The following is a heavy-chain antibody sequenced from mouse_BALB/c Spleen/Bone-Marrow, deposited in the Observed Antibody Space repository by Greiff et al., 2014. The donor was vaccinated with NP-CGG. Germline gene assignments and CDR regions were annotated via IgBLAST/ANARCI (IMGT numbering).Heavy chain of an antibody. J-gene: IGHJ4*01. V-gene: IGHV5-9-4*01. CDR2: ISSGGSYT. CDR1: GFTFRYYA. D-gene: IGHD3-1*01. Sequence: EVHLVESGGGLVKPGGSLKLSCAASGFTFRYYAMSWVRQSPEKRLEWVAEISSGGSYTYYADTVTGRFTNSRDNAKNTLYLERSGLGSEDTARYYCARDRGDYWGQGASVTVSS. CDR3: ARDRGDY.